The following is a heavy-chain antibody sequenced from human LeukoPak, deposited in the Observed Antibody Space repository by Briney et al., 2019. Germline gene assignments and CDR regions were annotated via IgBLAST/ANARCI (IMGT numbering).Heavy chain of an antibody. CDR2: VIPIYGTP. J-gene: IGHJ6*02. CDR3: ARDHWGIVENGYDYFYYDMDV. V-gene: IGHV1-69*05. CDR1: GGSFITSG. D-gene: IGHD7-27*01. Sequence: GASVTVSCKASGGSFITSGFSWVRQAPGQGLEWMGGVIPIYGTPSYAQKFQGRVTITTDESTSTAYMELSSLRSEDTAVYYCARDHWGIVENGYDYFYYDMDVWGQGTTVTVSS.